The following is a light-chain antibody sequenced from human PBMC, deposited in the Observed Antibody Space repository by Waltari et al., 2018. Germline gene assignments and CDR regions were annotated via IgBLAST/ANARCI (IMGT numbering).Light chain of an antibody. Sequence: QLVVTQSPSASASLGASVKLTCTLSSGHSSNVIAWLQQQPEKGPRYLMKVNRDGSHSRGDEIPDRFSGSSAGAGRYLTISSLQAEDEADYYCQTGGHGTWVFGGGTKLTVL. CDR3: QTGGHGTWV. J-gene: IGLJ3*02. CDR2: VNRDGSH. CDR1: SGHSSNV. V-gene: IGLV4-69*01.